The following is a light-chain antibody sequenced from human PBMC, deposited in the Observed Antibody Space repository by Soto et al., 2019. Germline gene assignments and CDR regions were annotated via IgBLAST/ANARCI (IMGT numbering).Light chain of an antibody. CDR1: QSVSRSY. CDR3: QQYDSSPIT. Sequence: EIVLTQSPGTLSLSPGERATLSCRASQSVSRSYLAWYQQKPGQAPRLLIYGASSRATGIPDRFSGSGSGKDFTLTISRLEPEDFAVYYCQQYDSSPITFGQGTRLDIK. CDR2: GAS. J-gene: IGKJ5*01. V-gene: IGKV3-20*01.